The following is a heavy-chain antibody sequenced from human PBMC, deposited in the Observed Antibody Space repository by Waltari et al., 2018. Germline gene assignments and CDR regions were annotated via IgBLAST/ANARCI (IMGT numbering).Heavy chain of an antibody. J-gene: IGHJ6*02. V-gene: IGHV1-58*02. CDR1: GFTFPSAA. D-gene: IGHD2-2*01. CDR3: AAGGIVVVPAAMFSYYYGMDV. CDR2: IVVGSGNT. Sequence: QMQLVQSGPEVKKPGTSVTVSCKASGFTFPSAAMHWVRQARGQRLEGIGWIVVGSGNTNYAQKFQERVTITRDMSTSTAYMELSSLRSEDTAVYYCAAGGIVVVPAAMFSYYYGMDVWGQGTTVTVSS.